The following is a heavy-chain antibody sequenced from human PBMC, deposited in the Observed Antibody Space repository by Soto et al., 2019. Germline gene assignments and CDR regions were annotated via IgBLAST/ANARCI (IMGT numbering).Heavy chain of an antibody. V-gene: IGHV3-30*18. Sequence: QVQLVESGGGVVQPGRSLRLSCAASGFTFSSYGMHWVRQAPGKGLEWVAVISYDGSNKYYADSVKGRFTISRDNYXXPLYLQMNSVRDEDTAVYYCAKTKAYEQLVPWFDPWGQGTLVTVSS. CDR3: AKTKAYEQLVPWFDP. J-gene: IGHJ5*02. D-gene: IGHD6-13*01. CDR2: ISYDGSNK. CDR1: GFTFSSYG.